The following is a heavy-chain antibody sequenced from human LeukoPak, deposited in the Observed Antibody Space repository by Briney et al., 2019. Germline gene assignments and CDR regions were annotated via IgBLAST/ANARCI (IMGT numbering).Heavy chain of an antibody. CDR3: AIGRYYDSSGYLDY. CDR1: GFTFDDYA. J-gene: IGHJ4*02. CDR2: ISWNSGSI. D-gene: IGHD3-22*01. Sequence: GGSLRLSXAASGFTFDDYAMHWVGQAPGKGLEWVSGISWNSGSIGYADSVKGRFTISRDNAKNSLYLQMNSLRAEDMALYYCAIGRYYDSSGYLDYWGQGTLVTVSS. V-gene: IGHV3-9*03.